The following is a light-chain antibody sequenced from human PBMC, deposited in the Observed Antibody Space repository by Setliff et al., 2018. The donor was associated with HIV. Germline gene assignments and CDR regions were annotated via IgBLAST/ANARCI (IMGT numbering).Light chain of an antibody. CDR2: QAT. J-gene: IGLJ1*01. Sequence: QSALTQPASVSGSPGQSITISCTGTSSDIGRYNLVSWYQQYPGKAPKLMIYQATKRPSGVSNRFSGSKSGNTASLTISGLQAEDEADYYCCSNTGSNTYVFGSRTKVT. V-gene: IGLV2-23*01. CDR1: SSDIGRYNL. CDR3: CSNTGSNTYV.